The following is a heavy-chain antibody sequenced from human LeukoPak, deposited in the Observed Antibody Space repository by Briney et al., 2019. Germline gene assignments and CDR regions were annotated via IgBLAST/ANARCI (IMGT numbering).Heavy chain of an antibody. V-gene: IGHV3-53*01. Sequence: GGSLRLSCAASGFTFSSYAMSWVRQAPGKGPEWVSVIYTGGTTYYADSVKGRFTISRDNSKNTLFLQMNTLRAEDTAVYYCAREVNYGFDCWGQGALVTVSS. J-gene: IGHJ5*01. D-gene: IGHD3-10*01. CDR2: IYTGGTT. CDR3: AREVNYGFDC. CDR1: GFTFSSYA.